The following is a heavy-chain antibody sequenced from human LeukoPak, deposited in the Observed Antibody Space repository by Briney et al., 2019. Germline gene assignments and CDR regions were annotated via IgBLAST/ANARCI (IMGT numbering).Heavy chain of an antibody. CDR1: GFTVSSNY. V-gene: IGHV3-53*01. Sequence: GGSLRLSCAASGFTVSSNYMSWVRQAPGKGLEWVSVIYSGGSTYYANSVKGRFTISRDNSKNTLYLQMNSLRAEDTAVYYCARGPPYYDFWSGYYPIDYWGQGTLVTVSS. D-gene: IGHD3-3*01. J-gene: IGHJ4*02. CDR2: IYSGGST. CDR3: ARGPPYYDFWSGYYPIDY.